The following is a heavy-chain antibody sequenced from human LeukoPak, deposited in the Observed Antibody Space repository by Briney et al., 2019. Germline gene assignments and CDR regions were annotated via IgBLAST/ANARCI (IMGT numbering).Heavy chain of an antibody. D-gene: IGHD5-18*01. CDR3: ARGMCGYSYVWAFDY. CDR2: IYYSGST. CDR1: GGSISSYY. V-gene: IGHV4-59*01. Sequence: PSETLSLTCNVSGGSISSYYWSWIRQPPGKGLELIGYIYYSGSTNYNPSLKSRVTISVDTSKNQFPLKLSSVTAADTAVYYCARGMCGYSYVWAFDYWGQGTLVTVSS. J-gene: IGHJ4*02.